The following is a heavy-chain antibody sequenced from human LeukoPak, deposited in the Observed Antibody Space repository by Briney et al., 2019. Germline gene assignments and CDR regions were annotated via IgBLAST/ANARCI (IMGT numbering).Heavy chain of an antibody. J-gene: IGHJ4*02. V-gene: IGHV1-69*05. D-gene: IGHD3-3*01. CDR3: ASGIDEWLMRY. CDR2: IIPMMETA. CDR1: GGTFASDA. Sequence: SVKVTCKASGGTFASDAISWVRKAPGQGLEWMGGIIPMMETADYGERFKDRVTITTDEATSTAYMELSSLRSEDTAVYYCASGIDEWLMRYWGQGTLVTVSS.